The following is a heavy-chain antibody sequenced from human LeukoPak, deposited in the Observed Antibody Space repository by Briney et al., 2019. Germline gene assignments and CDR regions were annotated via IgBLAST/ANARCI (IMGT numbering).Heavy chain of an antibody. J-gene: IGHJ5*02. CDR3: ASRKVYAHWFDP. V-gene: IGHV4-30-4*01. Sequence: SQTLSLTCTVSGGSISSGDYYWSWIRQPPGKGLEWIGYIYYSGSTYYNPSLKSRVTISVDTSKNQFSLKLSSVTAADTAVYYCASRKVYAHWFDPWGQGTLVTVSS. D-gene: IGHD2-8*01. CDR1: GGSISSGDYY. CDR2: IYYSGST.